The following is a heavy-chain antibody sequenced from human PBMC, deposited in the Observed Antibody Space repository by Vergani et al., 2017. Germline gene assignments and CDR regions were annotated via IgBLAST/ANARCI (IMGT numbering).Heavy chain of an antibody. CDR3: ATATRDYYYGMDV. Sequence: QVQLVESGGGVVQPGRSLRLSCAASGFTFSSYGMHWVRQAPGKGLEWVAVIWYDGSNKYYADSVKGRFTISRDNSKNTLYLQMNSLRAEDTAVYYCATATRDYYYGMDVWGQGTTVTVSS. V-gene: IGHV3-33*01. CDR1: GFTFSSYG. CDR2: IWYDGSNK. D-gene: IGHD2-15*01. J-gene: IGHJ6*02.